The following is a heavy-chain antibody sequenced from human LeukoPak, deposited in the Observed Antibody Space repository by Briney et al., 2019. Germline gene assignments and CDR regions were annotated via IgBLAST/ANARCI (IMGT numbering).Heavy chain of an antibody. Sequence: SETLSLTCAVSGYSLSSGYYWGWIRQPPGKGLEWIGSIYHSGSTYYNPSLKSRVTISVDTSKNQFSLKLSSVTAADTAVYYCAGGQWLVPSWGQGTLVTVSS. D-gene: IGHD6-19*01. CDR1: GYSLSSGYY. V-gene: IGHV4-38-2*01. CDR3: AGGQWLVPS. CDR2: IYHSGST. J-gene: IGHJ4*02.